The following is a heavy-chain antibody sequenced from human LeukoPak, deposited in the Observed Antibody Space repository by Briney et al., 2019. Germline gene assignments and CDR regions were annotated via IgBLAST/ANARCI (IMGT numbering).Heavy chain of an antibody. Sequence: SETLSLTCTVSGYSISSGYYWGWIRQPPGKGLEWIGSIYHSGSSYYNPSLNSRVTISVDTSKNQFSLKLSSVAAADTAVYYCARGYSSSWYPNWFDPWGQGTLVTVSS. CDR2: IYHSGSS. CDR3: ARGYSSSWYPNWFDP. V-gene: IGHV4-38-2*02. D-gene: IGHD6-13*01. CDR1: GYSISSGYY. J-gene: IGHJ5*02.